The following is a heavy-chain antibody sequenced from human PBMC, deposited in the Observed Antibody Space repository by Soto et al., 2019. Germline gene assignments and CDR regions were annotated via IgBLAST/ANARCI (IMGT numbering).Heavy chain of an antibody. V-gene: IGHV1-69*06. CDR2: IIPIFGTA. D-gene: IGHD3-3*01. CDR1: GGTFSSYA. Sequence: QVQLVQSGAEVKKPGSSVKVSCKASGGTFSSYAISWVRQAPGQGLELMGGIIPIFGTANYAQKFQGRVTITADKSTSTADMELSSLSSEDTAVYYCARRLPGYDFWSGYYEAAFDILGQGTMVTVSS. CDR3: ARRLPGYDFWSGYYEAAFDI. J-gene: IGHJ3*02.